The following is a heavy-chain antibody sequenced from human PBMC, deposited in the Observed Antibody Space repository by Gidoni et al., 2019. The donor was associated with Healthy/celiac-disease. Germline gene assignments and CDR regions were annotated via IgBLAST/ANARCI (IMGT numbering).Heavy chain of an antibody. V-gene: IGHV3-21*01. Sequence: EVQLVASGGGLVKPGGSLRLSCAASGIPFSRHSMNWVRQAPGKGLEWVSSISSRSSYIYYADSVKGRFTISRDNAKNSLYLQMNSLRAEDTAVYYCARDGWGYGDYVGDAFDIWGQGTMVTVSS. CDR2: ISSRSSYI. CDR1: GIPFSRHS. CDR3: ARDGWGYGDYVGDAFDI. J-gene: IGHJ3*02. D-gene: IGHD4-17*01.